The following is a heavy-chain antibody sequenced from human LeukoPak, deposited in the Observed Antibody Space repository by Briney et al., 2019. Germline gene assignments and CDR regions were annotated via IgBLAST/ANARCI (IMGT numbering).Heavy chain of an antibody. Sequence: PSETLSLTCAVSGYSISSGYYWGWIRQPPGKGLEWIGSIYHSGSTYYNPSLKSRVTISVDTTKNQFSLKLSSVTAADTAVYYCARLVGAMHRPITGYWGQGTLVTVSS. V-gene: IGHV4-38-2*01. CDR2: IYHSGST. J-gene: IGHJ4*02. CDR3: ARLVGAMHRPITGY. CDR1: GYSISSGYY. D-gene: IGHD1-26*01.